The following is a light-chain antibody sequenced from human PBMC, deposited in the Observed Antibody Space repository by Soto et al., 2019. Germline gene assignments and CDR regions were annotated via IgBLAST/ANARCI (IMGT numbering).Light chain of an antibody. CDR2: AAS. CDR3: QQYYSYPWT. V-gene: IGKV1-8*01. J-gene: IGKJ1*01. CDR1: QGISSY. Sequence: AIRMTQSPSSFSASTGDRVTITCRASQGISSYLAWYQQKPGKAPKLLIYAASTLQSGVPSRFSGSGSGTDFTLTFTCLQSEDFATYYYQQYYSYPWTFGQGTKVEIK.